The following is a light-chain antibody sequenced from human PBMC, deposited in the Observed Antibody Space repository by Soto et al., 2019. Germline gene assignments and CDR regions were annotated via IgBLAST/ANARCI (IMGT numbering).Light chain of an antibody. J-gene: IGKJ1*01. CDR1: QSVSSN. Sequence: EIVMTQSPATLSVSPGERATLSCRASQSVSSNLAWYQQKPGQAPRLLIFEASTRATGIPARFSGSVSGTEFTLTISSLQSEDFAVYYCQQYNNWPPTWTFGQR. V-gene: IGKV3-15*01. CDR3: QQYNNWPPTWT. CDR2: EAS.